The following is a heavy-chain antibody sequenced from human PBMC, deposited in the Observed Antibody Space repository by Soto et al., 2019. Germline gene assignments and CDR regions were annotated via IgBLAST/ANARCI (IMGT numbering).Heavy chain of an antibody. CDR2: ISYDGGLQ. CDR1: GFTFTSYG. V-gene: IGHV3-30*03. D-gene: IGHD5-18*01. CDR3: VSDRGYGHASVPYS. J-gene: IGHJ4*02. Sequence: QAHLVESGGGLVQPGRSLRLSCAASGFTFTSYGMHWVRQAPGTRLEWVAVISYDGGLQHYADSVKGRFTISRDNSNNMLLLQMNSLRAEDTAVYYCVSDRGYGHASVPYSWGQGTLVSVSS.